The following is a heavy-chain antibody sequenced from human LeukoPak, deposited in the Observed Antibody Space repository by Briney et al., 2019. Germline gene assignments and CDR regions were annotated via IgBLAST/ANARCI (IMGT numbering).Heavy chain of an antibody. J-gene: IGHJ4*02. CDR3: ARGGYDSSGYRIEDY. V-gene: IGHV3-30*03. CDR2: ISYDGSNK. Sequence: GGSLRLSCAASGFTFSIYGMSWVRQAPGKGLEWVAVISYDGSNKYYADSVKGRFTISRDNAKNSLYLQMNSLRAEDTAVYYCARGGYDSSGYRIEDYWGQGTLVTVSS. D-gene: IGHD3-22*01. CDR1: GFTFSIYG.